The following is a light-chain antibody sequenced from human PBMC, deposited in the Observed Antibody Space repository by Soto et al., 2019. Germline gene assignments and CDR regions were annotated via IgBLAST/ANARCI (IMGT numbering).Light chain of an antibody. CDR1: SSDVGNYNL. V-gene: IGLV2-23*01. CDR3: CSYAGSSTSVV. CDR2: EGS. Sequence: QSALTQPASVSGSPGQSITISCTGTSSDVGNYNLVSWYQQHPGKAPKLMIYEGSKRPSGVSNRFSGSKSGNMASLTISGLQAEDEADYYCCSYAGSSTSVVFGGGIKVTVL. J-gene: IGLJ2*01.